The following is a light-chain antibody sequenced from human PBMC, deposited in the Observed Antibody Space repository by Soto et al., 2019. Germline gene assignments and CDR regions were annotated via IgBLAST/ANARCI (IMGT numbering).Light chain of an antibody. V-gene: IGKV1-39*01. CDR2: SAS. CDR3: QQCYTTPLA. J-gene: IGKJ4*01. CDR1: HTISTY. Sequence: IQMTQSPSSLSAFVGDRVTITCRASHTISTYLNWYQQKPGQATKLLIYSASSLQSGFPSXXSGGGSGTDFTLTISSLQPEDFATYYCQQCYTTPLAFGEGTKVEIK.